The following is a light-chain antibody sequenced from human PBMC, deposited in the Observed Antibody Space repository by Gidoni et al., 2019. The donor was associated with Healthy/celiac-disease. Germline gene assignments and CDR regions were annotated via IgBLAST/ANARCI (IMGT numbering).Light chain of an antibody. J-gene: IGKJ4*01. CDR3: QQYDKLPPLT. CDR1: QDISKY. Sequence: DIQMTQSPSSLSASVGDRVTITCQASQDISKYLNWYQQKPGKAPKLLIYDASNLETGVPSRFSGSGSGTDFTCTISSLQPEDIATYYWQQYDKLPPLTFGGGTKVEIK. V-gene: IGKV1-33*01. CDR2: DAS.